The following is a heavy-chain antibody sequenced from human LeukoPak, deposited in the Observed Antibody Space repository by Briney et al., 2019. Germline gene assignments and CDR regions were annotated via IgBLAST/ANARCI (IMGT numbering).Heavy chain of an antibody. Sequence: GGSLRLSCAASGITFDDYAMQWVRQAPGKGLERVSGISWNSGSIGYADSVKGRFTISRDNAKNSLYLQMNSLRAEDTALYYCAKNYGDYGEIDYWGQGTLVTVSS. CDR3: AKNYGDYGEIDY. CDR1: GITFDDYA. CDR2: ISWNSGSI. J-gene: IGHJ4*02. V-gene: IGHV3-9*01. D-gene: IGHD4-17*01.